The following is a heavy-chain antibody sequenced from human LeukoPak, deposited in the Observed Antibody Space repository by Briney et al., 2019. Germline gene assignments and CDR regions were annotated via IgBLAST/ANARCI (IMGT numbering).Heavy chain of an antibody. CDR2: INTDGRTT. CDR1: GFPFNNYW. V-gene: IGHV3-74*01. Sequence: GGSLRLSCAASGFPFNNYWIHWVRQAPGKGLTWVSSINTDGRTTRYAASVQGRFTISRDNAKNTLSLQMNSLRDDDTAVYYCARAGASGWYAAGWFDPWGQGTLVTVSS. CDR3: ARAGASGWYAAGWFDP. J-gene: IGHJ5*02. D-gene: IGHD6-19*01.